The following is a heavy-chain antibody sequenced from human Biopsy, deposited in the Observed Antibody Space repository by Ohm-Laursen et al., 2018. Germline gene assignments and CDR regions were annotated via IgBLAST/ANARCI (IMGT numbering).Heavy chain of an antibody. CDR1: GGDINNNY. D-gene: IGHD3-22*01. Sequence: TLSLTCTVSGGDINNNYWSWIRQPAGKGLEWIGRIYPGGSTNYNPSLKSRVTMSVDTSKKQLSLRLRSVTAADTAMYYCASVVLGPTDDAFDLWGQGTMVAVSS. CDR3: ASVVLGPTDDAFDL. V-gene: IGHV4-4*07. J-gene: IGHJ3*01. CDR2: IYPGGST.